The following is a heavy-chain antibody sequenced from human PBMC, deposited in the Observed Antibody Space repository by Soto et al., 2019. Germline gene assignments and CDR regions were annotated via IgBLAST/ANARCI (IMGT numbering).Heavy chain of an antibody. J-gene: IGHJ3*02. V-gene: IGHV4-4*02. D-gene: IGHD3-10*01. CDR1: FGSIRISSW. CDR3: ARASSFRGDFDI. CDR2: IYHAGSP. Sequence: LSLTCAVSFGSIRISSWWTWLRQSPGKGLEWIGEIYHAGSPNYNPSFQSRVTISADTSKNFFSLRLTSVTAADTAMYYCARASSFRGDFDIWGQGTAVTVSS.